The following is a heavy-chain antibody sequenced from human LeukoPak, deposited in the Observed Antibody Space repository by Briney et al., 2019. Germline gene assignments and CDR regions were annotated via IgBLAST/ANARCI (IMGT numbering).Heavy chain of an antibody. D-gene: IGHD5-18*01. J-gene: IGHJ4*02. CDR1: GFTFSSYA. CDR3: ARGDVRYRYYFEY. CDR2: ISYDGSNK. Sequence: AGASLRLSCAASGFTFSSYAMHGVRQAPGKGLEWVAVISYDGSNKYYADSVKGRFTISRDNSKNTLYLQMNSLRAEDTAVYYCARGDVRYRYYFEYWGQGTLVTVPS. V-gene: IGHV3-30-3*01.